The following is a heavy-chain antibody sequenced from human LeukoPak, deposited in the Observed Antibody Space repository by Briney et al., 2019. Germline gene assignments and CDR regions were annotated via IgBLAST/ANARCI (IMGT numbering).Heavy chain of an antibody. Sequence: RASVKVSCKASGYTFTGYYMHWVRQAPGQGLEWMGWINPNSGGTNYAQKFQGRVTMTRDTSISTAYMELSRLRSDDTAVYYCARGGMTTVTAGWFDPWGQGTLVTVSS. J-gene: IGHJ5*02. V-gene: IGHV1-2*02. D-gene: IGHD4-17*01. CDR2: INPNSGGT. CDR3: ARGGMTTVTAGWFDP. CDR1: GYTFTGYY.